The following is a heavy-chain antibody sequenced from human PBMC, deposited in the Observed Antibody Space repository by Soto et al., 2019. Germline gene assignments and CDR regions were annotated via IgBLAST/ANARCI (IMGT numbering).Heavy chain of an antibody. CDR1: GFTFSSYE. CDR2: ISSSGSTI. J-gene: IGHJ5*02. V-gene: IGHV3-48*03. Sequence: EVQLVESGGGLVQPGGSLRLSCAASGFTFSSYEMNWVRQAPGKGLEWVSYISSSGSTIYYADSVKGRFTISRDNAKNSLYLQMNSPRAEDTAVYYCASSAQMATTLGWFDPWGQGTLVTVSS. CDR3: ASSAQMATTLGWFDP. D-gene: IGHD5-12*01.